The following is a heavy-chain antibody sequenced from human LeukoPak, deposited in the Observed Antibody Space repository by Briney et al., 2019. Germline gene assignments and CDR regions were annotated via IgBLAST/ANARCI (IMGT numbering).Heavy chain of an antibody. CDR1: GYSFTGYY. D-gene: IGHD1-20*01. J-gene: IGHJ4*02. V-gene: IGHV1-2*02. Sequence: GASVTVSCKASGYSFTGYYIYWLRQARGQGLEWMGWINPNSGDSDSAQRLQGRVTMTRDTSINTAYMELRSLRSDDTAMYFCARVRYLDEGPLLDYWGQGTLVTVSS. CDR3: ARVRYLDEGPLLDY. CDR2: INPNSGDS.